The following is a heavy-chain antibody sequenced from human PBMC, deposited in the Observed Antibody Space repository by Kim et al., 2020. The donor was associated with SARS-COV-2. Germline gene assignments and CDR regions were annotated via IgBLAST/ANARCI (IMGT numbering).Heavy chain of an antibody. CDR2: T. J-gene: IGHJ4*02. D-gene: IGHD4-17*01. V-gene: IGHV4-59*01. CDR3: ARVDGTAVFDY. Sequence: TNYTPSRKSRVTISVDTSKNQFSLKLSSVTAADTAVYYCARVDGTAVFDYWGQGTLVTVSS.